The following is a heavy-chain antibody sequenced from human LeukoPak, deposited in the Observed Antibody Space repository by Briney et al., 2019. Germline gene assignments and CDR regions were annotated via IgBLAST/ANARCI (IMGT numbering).Heavy chain of an antibody. V-gene: IGHV1-2*02. CDR2: IDPNSGGT. Sequence: ASVKVSCKASGYTFTSYYIHWVRQAPGQGLEWMGWIDPNSGGTNYAQKFQGRVTMTRDTSISTAYMELSRLRSDDTAVYYCARDHENILTGYYTTGVGDWGQGTLVTVSS. D-gene: IGHD3-9*01. J-gene: IGHJ4*02. CDR3: ARDHENILTGYYTTGVGD. CDR1: GYTFTSYY.